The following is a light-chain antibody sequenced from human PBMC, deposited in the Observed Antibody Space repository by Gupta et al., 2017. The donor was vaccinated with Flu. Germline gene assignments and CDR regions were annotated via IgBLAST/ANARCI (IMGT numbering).Light chain of an antibody. Sequence: EIVLTQSPDFQSVTPKERVTITCRARQRIGSSLHWYQQKPDQAPKLLIKDASQSSSGVPSRFSGSGSGTDFTLTIKSLETEDAAAYYCQQTNSLPYTFGQGTKLEIK. V-gene: IGKV6D-21*02. J-gene: IGKJ2*01. CDR2: DAS. CDR3: QQTNSLPYT. CDR1: QRIGSS.